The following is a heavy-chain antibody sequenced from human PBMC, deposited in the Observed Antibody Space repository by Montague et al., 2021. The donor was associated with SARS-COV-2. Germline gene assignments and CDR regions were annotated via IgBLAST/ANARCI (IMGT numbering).Heavy chain of an antibody. J-gene: IGHJ4*02. V-gene: IGHV3-74*01. CDR2: TDGDGSGT. CDR3: GSVFEY. Sequence: SLRLSCAASGFTFSNYWILWVRQVPGKGLVWVARTDGDGSGTSYADSVKGRFTISRDNAKNTVDLQMNGLRADDTAVYYCGSVFEYWGQGTLVTVSS. CDR1: GFTFSNYW.